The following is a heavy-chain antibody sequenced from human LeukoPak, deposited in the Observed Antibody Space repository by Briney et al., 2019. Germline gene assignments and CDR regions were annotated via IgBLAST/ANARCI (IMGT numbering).Heavy chain of an antibody. CDR1: GGSISSYY. CDR2: IYYSGST. D-gene: IGHD3-22*01. CDR3: ARVTGYVIEDYFDY. V-gene: IGHV4-59*01. J-gene: IGHJ4*02. Sequence: SETLSLTCTVSGGSISSYYWSWIRQPPGKGLEWIGYIYYSGSTNYNPSLKSRVTISVDTSKNQFSLKLSSVTAADTAMYYCARVTGYVIEDYFDYWGQGALVTVSS.